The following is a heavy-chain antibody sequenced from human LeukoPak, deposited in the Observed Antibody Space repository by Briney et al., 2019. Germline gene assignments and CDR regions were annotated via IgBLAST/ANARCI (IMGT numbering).Heavy chain of an antibody. J-gene: IGHJ4*02. D-gene: IGHD1-26*01. Sequence: GGSLRLSCAASGFTFSSYGMHWVRQAPGKGLEWVAVISYDGSNKYYADSVKGRFTISRDNSKNTLYLQMNSLRAEDTAVYYCAKEAIGIGRMTYYFDYWGQGTLVTVSS. CDR1: GFTFSSYG. CDR2: ISYDGSNK. CDR3: AKEAIGIGRMTYYFDY. V-gene: IGHV3-30*18.